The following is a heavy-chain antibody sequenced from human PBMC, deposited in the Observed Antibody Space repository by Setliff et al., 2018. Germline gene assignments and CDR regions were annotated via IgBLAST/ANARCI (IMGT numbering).Heavy chain of an antibody. CDR2: IISSSSYI. CDR1: GFTFSSYS. V-gene: IGHV3-21*01. Sequence: GGSLRLSCAASGFTFSSYSMNWVRQAPGKGLEWVSSIISSSSYIYYADSVKGRFTISGDNAKNSLYLQMNSLRAEDTAVYYCARATIFGVAPYYYYYYGMDVWGQGTTVTVSS. D-gene: IGHD3-3*01. J-gene: IGHJ6*02. CDR3: ARATIFGVAPYYYYYYGMDV.